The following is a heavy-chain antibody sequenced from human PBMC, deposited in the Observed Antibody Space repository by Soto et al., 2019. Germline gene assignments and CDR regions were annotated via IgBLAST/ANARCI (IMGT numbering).Heavy chain of an antibody. CDR3: VKGVLRGYFDY. V-gene: IGHV3-23*01. Sequence: GGSLRLSCAASGFTFSSYAMNWVRQAPGKGLEWVSGTSGSGGSTYYADSVKGRFTISRDNSKNTLYLQMDSLRAEDTAVYYCVKGVLRGYFDYWGQGTLVTVSS. D-gene: IGHD3-3*01. J-gene: IGHJ4*02. CDR2: TSGSGGST. CDR1: GFTFSSYA.